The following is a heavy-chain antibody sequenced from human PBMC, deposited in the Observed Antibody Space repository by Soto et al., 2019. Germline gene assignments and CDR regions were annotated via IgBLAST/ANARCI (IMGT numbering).Heavy chain of an antibody. CDR2: INPSGGST. CDR3: ARDRDYYGSGSYYNYYYYGMDV. CDR1: GYTFTSYY. Sequence: ASVKVSCKASGYTFTSYYMHWVRQAPGQGLEWMGIINPSGGSTSYAQKFQGRVTMTRDTSTSTVYMELSSLRSEDTAVYYCARDRDYYGSGSYYNYYYYGMDVWGQGTTVTVSS. J-gene: IGHJ6*02. V-gene: IGHV1-46*01. D-gene: IGHD3-10*01.